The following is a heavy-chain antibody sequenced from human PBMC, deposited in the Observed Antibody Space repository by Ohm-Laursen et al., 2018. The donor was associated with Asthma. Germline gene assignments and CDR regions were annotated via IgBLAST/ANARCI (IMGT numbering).Heavy chain of an antibody. CDR1: GVAFTDSW. V-gene: IGHV3-7*01. CDR3: AKDLNGFDWLLSRSSGMDV. CDR2: INPLGYEK. J-gene: IGHJ6*02. D-gene: IGHD3-9*01. Sequence: SLRLSCAASGVAFTDSWMSWVRQLPGGSLEWVAKINPLGYEKYYMDSVRGRFTISRDNSKNTLYLQMNSLRAEDTAVYYCAKDLNGFDWLLSRSSGMDVWGRGTTVTVSS.